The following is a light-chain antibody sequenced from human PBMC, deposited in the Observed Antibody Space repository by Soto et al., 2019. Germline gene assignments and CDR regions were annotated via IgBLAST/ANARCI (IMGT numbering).Light chain of an antibody. CDR1: QGISNF. Sequence: IQMTQSPPSLSASVGDRVTITCRASQGISNFLGWIQQKPGKAPKSLIFGASSLQSGVPSKFSGSVSDLDFTLTITSLQPEDVATYYCVQYHSYAPTFGQGTKVEIK. CDR3: VQYHSYAPT. J-gene: IGKJ1*01. V-gene: IGKV1-16*02. CDR2: GAS.